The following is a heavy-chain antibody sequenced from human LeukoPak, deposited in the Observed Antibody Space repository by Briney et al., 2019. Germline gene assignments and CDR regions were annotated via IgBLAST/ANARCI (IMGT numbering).Heavy chain of an antibody. J-gene: IGHJ4*02. D-gene: IGHD6-25*01. Sequence: GASVTVSCKASGYTFTNYHIKWVRQATGQGLEWMGWMNPNNGDSGYAQKFQDRVTITRDTSISTSYMELRSLRSDDTAVYFCARTTSFTASGYDYWGQGTLVTVSS. CDR3: ARTTSFTASGYDY. V-gene: IGHV1-8*03. CDR2: MNPNNGDS. CDR1: GYTFTNYH.